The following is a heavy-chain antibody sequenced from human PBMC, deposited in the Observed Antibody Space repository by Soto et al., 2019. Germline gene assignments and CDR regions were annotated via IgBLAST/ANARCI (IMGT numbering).Heavy chain of an antibody. Sequence: LSLTCTVSGGSISSSSYYWGWIRQPPGKGLEWIGSIYYSGSTYYNPSLKSRVTISVDTSKNQFSLKLSSVTAADTAVYYCARLSYGTVDYWGQGTLVT. CDR2: IYYSGST. CDR1: GGSISSSSYY. D-gene: IGHD4-17*01. CDR3: ARLSYGTVDY. J-gene: IGHJ4*02. V-gene: IGHV4-39*01.